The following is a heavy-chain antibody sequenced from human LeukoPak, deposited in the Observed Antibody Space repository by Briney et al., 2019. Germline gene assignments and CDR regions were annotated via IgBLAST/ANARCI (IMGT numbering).Heavy chain of an antibody. CDR3: AKDQYYYDSSAWTQWGYFDY. V-gene: IGHV3-23*01. Sequence: PGGALRLSCAASGFTFSSYGMSGGRQAPGKGLELVSATSCSGGSAYYADSLKGRFTVSRDNSKNTLYLQMNSLRAEDTAVYYCAKDQYYYDSSAWTQWGYFDYWGQGTLVTVSS. CDR2: TSCSGGSA. D-gene: IGHD3-22*01. CDR1: GFTFSSYG. J-gene: IGHJ4*02.